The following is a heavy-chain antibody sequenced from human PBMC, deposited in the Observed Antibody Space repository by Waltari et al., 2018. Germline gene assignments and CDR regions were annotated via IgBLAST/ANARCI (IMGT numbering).Heavy chain of an antibody. CDR2: IRQEGSEK. CDR3: ATSGWYCFDY. J-gene: IGHJ4*02. V-gene: IGHV3-7*01. D-gene: IGHD6-19*01. Sequence: EVQLVESGGGLVQPGGSLRLSCAASGFTLSSFWMNWVRQTPGKGLGWVAGIRQEGSEKYYADSVNGRFTISRDNAKNSLYLQMNSLRAEDTAVYYCATSGWYCFDYWGQGTLVTVSS. CDR1: GFTLSSFW.